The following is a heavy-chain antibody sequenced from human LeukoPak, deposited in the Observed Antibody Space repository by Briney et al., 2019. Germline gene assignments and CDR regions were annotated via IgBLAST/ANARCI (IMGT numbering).Heavy chain of an antibody. CDR1: GGSFSGYY. D-gene: IGHD2-21*02. Sequence: ETLSLTCAVYGGSFSGYYWSWVRQAPGKGLEWVSAVYSNDNTYYADPVKGRFTISRDNSKNTLYLQMNSLRAEDTAVYYCGSSTVHYYYHGMDVWGQGATVTVSS. CDR3: GSSTVHYYYHGMDV. J-gene: IGHJ6*02. CDR2: VYSNDNT. V-gene: IGHV3-53*01.